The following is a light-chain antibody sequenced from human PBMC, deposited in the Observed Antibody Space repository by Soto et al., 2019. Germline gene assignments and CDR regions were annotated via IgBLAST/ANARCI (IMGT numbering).Light chain of an antibody. V-gene: IGKV3-11*01. J-gene: IGKJ3*01. CDR1: QSVRSS. CDR2: DAS. CDR3: QQRSNWPPEVT. Sequence: EIVLTQSPDTLSLSPGERATLSWRASQSVRSSLAWYQQKPGQAPRLLIYDASNSATGIPARFSGSGSGTDFTLTISSLEPEDFAVYYCQQRSNWPPEVTFGPGTKVDIK.